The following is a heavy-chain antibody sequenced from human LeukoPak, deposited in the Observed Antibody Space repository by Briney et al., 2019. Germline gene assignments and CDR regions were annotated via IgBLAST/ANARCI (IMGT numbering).Heavy chain of an antibody. Sequence: PSETLSLTCAVSGYSISSGYYWGWIRQPPGKGLEWIGSIYHSGSTYHNPSLKSRVTISVDTSKNQFSLKLSSVTAADTAVYYCARLDDTPDPWGQGTLVTVSS. J-gene: IGHJ5*02. CDR1: GYSISSGYY. CDR2: IYHSGST. V-gene: IGHV4-38-2*01. D-gene: IGHD3-22*01. CDR3: ARLDDTPDP.